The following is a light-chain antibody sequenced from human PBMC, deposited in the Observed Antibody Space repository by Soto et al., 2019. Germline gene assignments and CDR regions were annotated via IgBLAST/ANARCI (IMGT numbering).Light chain of an antibody. CDR3: AVWDDSLNGHV. J-gene: IGLJ1*01. CDR1: SSNIGTSS. Sequence: QSVLTQPPSASGTPGQTVTISCSGSSSNIGTSSVHWYKHIPGTAPKPLIYTNDQRPSGVPDRFSGSKSGTSASLAISGHQSEDEADYYCAVWDDSLNGHVFGAGTKVTVL. CDR2: TND. V-gene: IGLV1-44*01.